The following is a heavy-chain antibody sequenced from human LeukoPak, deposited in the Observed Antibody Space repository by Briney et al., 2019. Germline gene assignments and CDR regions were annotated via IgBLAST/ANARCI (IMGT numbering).Heavy chain of an antibody. CDR1: GFTSSSYA. Sequence: KPGGSLRLSCAASGFTSSSYAMSWIRQPPGKGLEWIGEINHSGSTNYNPSLKSRVTISVDTSKNQFSLKLSSVTAADTAVYYCARGGRVWYSGSSYYFDYWGQGTLVTVSS. CDR3: ARGGRVWYSGSSYYFDY. CDR2: INHSGST. V-gene: IGHV4-34*01. J-gene: IGHJ4*02. D-gene: IGHD1-26*01.